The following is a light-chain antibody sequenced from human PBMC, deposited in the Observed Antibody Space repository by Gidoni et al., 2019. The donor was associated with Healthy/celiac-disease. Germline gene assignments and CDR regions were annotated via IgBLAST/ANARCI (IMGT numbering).Light chain of an antibody. CDR3: QQYNSYLIT. CDR1: QSISSW. V-gene: IGKV1-5*03. CDR2: KAS. J-gene: IGKJ5*01. Sequence: DIQMTHSPSTLSESVGDRVTITCRASQSISSWLAWYQQKPGKAPKLLIYKASSLESGVPSRFSGSVSGTEFTLTISCLQPDDFATYYCQQYNSYLITFGQGTRLEIK.